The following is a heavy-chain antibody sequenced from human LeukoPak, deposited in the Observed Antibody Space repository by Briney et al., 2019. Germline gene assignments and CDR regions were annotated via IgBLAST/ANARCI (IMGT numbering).Heavy chain of an antibody. D-gene: IGHD1-1*01. CDR1: GFTFSNYG. CDR2: ISYDGSNE. J-gene: IGHJ4*02. Sequence: GSLRLSCAASGFTFSNYGMHWVRQAPGKGLEWVAVISYDGSNEYYADSVKGRFTISRDNSKNTLYLQMNSLRAEDTAVYYCAKASQRIRPPDYWGQGTLVTVSS. CDR3: AKASQRIRPPDY. V-gene: IGHV3-30*18.